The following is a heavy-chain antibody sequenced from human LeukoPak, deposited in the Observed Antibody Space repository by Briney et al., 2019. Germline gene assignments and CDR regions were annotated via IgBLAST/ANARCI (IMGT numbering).Heavy chain of an antibody. CDR3: TADYGLDP. V-gene: IGHV3-15*01. J-gene: IGHJ5*02. Sequence: PGGSLRLSCAASGFAFSNAWMTWVRQAPGKGLEWVGRIKSKSSGGTTDYAAPVKGRFTISRDDSENTLYLQMHSLKIEDTGVYYCTADYGLDPWGQGTLVTVSS. CDR2: IKSKSSGGTT. CDR1: GFAFSNAW. D-gene: IGHD4/OR15-4a*01.